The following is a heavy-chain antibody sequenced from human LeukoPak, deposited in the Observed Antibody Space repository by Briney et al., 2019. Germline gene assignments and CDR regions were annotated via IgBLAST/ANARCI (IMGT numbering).Heavy chain of an antibody. CDR2: ISGSGGST. CDR1: GFTFSSYA. Sequence: TGGSLRLSCAASGFTFSSYAMSWVRQAPGKGLEWVSAISGSGGSTYYADSVKGRFTISRDNSKNTLYLQMNSLRAEDTAVYYCAKGTGDRHAFDIWGQGTMVTVSS. D-gene: IGHD7-27*01. CDR3: AKGTGDRHAFDI. J-gene: IGHJ3*02. V-gene: IGHV3-23*01.